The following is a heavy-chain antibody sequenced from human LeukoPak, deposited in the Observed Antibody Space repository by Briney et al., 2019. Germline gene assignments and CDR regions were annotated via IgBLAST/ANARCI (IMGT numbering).Heavy chain of an antibody. CDR2: ISVSGGST. D-gene: IGHD3-10*01. Sequence: GSLRLSCAASGFTLSRYALTWVRQAPGKGLQRVSTISVSGGSTYYADSVKGRFTISRDTSKSTLYLQMNSLRDEDTAVYYCAKYGSGTYYNGLYWGQGTLVTVSS. CDR1: GFTLSRYA. V-gene: IGHV3-23*01. CDR3: AKYGSGTYYNGLY. J-gene: IGHJ4*02.